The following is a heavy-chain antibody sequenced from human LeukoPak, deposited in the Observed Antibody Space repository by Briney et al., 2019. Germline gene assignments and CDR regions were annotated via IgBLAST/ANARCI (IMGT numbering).Heavy chain of an antibody. CDR2: INWNGGST. D-gene: IGHD5-18*01. Sequence: GGSLRLSCAASGFTFDDYGMSWVRQAPGKGLEWVSGINWNGGSTGYADSVKGRFTISRDNAKNSLYLQMNSLRAEDTALYYCARDRGIQLWFWSDYFDYWGQGTLVTVSS. V-gene: IGHV3-20*04. CDR3: ARDRGIQLWFWSDYFDY. J-gene: IGHJ4*02. CDR1: GFTFDDYG.